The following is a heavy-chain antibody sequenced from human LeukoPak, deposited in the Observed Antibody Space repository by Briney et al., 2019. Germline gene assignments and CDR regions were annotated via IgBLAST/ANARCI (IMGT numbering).Heavy chain of an antibody. J-gene: IGHJ4*02. Sequence: PGGSLRLSCAASGFTFSSHWMHWVRQAPGKGLVWVSRINGDGSNTTYADSVKGRFTISRDNAKNTLYLQMNSLRAEDTAVYYCARGGGYFDWLLIDYWGQGTLVTVSS. CDR2: INGDGSNT. V-gene: IGHV3-74*03. D-gene: IGHD3-9*01. CDR1: GFTFSSHW. CDR3: ARGGGYFDWLLIDY.